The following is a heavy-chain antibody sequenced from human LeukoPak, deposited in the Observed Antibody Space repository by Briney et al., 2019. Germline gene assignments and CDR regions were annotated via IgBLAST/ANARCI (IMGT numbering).Heavy chain of an antibody. CDR2: IIPIFATA. D-gene: IGHD4-17*01. CDR1: GGTLSSYA. J-gene: IGHJ4*02. V-gene: IGHV1-69*05. Sequence: SVKVSCKASGGTLSSYAISWVRQAPGQGLEWMGGIIPIFATANYAQKFQGRVTITTDESTSTAYMELRSLRSDDTAVYYCARRGRDYGDYSDYWGQGTLVTVSS. CDR3: ARRGRDYGDYSDY.